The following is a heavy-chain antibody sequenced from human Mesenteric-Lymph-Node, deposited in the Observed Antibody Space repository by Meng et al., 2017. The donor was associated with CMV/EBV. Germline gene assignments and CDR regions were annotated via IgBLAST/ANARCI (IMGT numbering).Heavy chain of an antibody. CDR3: VRDHDWSFDS. V-gene: IGHV3-74*01. Sequence: GGSLRLSCAASGFTFTNYWMHWVRQVPGKGLLWVSRINSDGIGTTYADSVKGRFTISRDNAHNTLYLQMNSLRAEDTAVYYCVRDHDWSFDSWGQGTLVTVSS. D-gene: IGHD3-9*01. CDR2: INSDGIGT. J-gene: IGHJ4*02. CDR1: GFTFTNYW.